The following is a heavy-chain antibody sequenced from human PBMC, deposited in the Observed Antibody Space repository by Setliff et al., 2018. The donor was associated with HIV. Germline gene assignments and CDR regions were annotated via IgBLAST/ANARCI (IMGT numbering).Heavy chain of an antibody. J-gene: IGHJ4*02. CDR1: GFSFSNSA. Sequence: GGFLRLSCAASGFSFSNSAMHWVRQASGKGLEWVGRIRTKANSYATAYGAAVKGRFTISRDDSKNTAYLQMNSLKTEDTAVYYCTKVGYCSSASCYASDYWGQGTLVTVS. CDR2: IRTKANSYAT. V-gene: IGHV3-73*01. D-gene: IGHD2-2*01. CDR3: TKVGYCSSASCYASDY.